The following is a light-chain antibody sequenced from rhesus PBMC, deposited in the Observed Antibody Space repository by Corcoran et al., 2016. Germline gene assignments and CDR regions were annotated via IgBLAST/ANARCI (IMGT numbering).Light chain of an antibody. CDR3: LQDHTTPYS. CDR1: QGINRE. Sequence: DIQMTQSPSFLSASVGDRVTVTCRASQGINRELSWYQQKPGRAPTLLIYTASSLQQGVSSRFSGSGSGTDYTLTISSLQPEDVATYYCLQDHTTPYSFGRGTKVEIK. J-gene: IGKJ2*01. CDR2: TAS. V-gene: IGKV1-94*01.